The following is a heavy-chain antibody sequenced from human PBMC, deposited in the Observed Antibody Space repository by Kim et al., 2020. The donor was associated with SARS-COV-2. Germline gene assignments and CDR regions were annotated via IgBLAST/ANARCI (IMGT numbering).Heavy chain of an antibody. CDR2: IYHSGST. J-gene: IGHJ2*01. CDR1: GGSISSSNW. V-gene: IGHV4-4*02. Sequence: SETLSLTCAVSGGSISSSNWWSWVRQPPGKGLEWIGEIYHSGSTNYNPSLKSRVTISVDKSKNQFSLKLSSVTAADTAVYYCATGHVEMATIYWYFDLWGRGTLVTVSS. D-gene: IGHD5-12*01. CDR3: ATGHVEMATIYWYFDL.